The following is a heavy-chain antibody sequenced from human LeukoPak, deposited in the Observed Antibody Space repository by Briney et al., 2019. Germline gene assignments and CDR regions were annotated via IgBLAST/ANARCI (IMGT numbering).Heavy chain of an antibody. CDR2: TYTRGNS. CDR1: GFDVSSHH. CDR3: ARGGRGSAAVVAPRSFDI. J-gene: IGHJ3*02. D-gene: IGHD3-22*01. Sequence: GGSLRLSCAASGFDVSSHHMVWVRQAPGKGLEWVSVTYTRGNSYYTDSVKGRFIISRDTSKNTMDLQMNSLRPEDSALYFCARGGRGSAAVVAPRSFDIWGQGTMVAVSS. V-gene: IGHV3-53*01.